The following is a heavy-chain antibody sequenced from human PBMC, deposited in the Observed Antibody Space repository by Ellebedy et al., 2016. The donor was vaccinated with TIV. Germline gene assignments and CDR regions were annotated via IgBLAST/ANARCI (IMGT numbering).Heavy chain of an antibody. Sequence: AASVKVSCKASGYTFTGYYVNWVRQAPGQGLEWVGRISPSGDSTIYAQNLQGRVTVTRDTSTSTVDMELSSLRSEDTAVYYCARDGHNWNFNYWGQGTLVTVSS. V-gene: IGHV1-46*04. CDR1: GYTFTGYY. CDR2: ISPSGDST. D-gene: IGHD1-1*01. J-gene: IGHJ4*02. CDR3: ARDGHNWNFNY.